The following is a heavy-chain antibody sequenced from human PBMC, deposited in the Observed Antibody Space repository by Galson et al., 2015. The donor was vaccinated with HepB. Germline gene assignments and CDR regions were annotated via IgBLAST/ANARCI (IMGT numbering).Heavy chain of an antibody. J-gene: IGHJ4*02. CDR2: IKQDGRDK. V-gene: IGHV3-7*01. Sequence: SLRLSCAASGFIFSTYWMSWVRQAPGKGLEWVANIKQDGRDKHYVDSVKGRFTISRDNAKNSLFLQMSSLRVEDTAVYYCARDSESSNFWSGYNSWGQGTLVTVSS. CDR1: GFIFSTYW. CDR3: ARDSESSNFWSGYNS. D-gene: IGHD3-3*01.